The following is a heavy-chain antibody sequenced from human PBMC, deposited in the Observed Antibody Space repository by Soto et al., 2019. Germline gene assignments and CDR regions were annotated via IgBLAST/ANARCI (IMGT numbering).Heavy chain of an antibody. J-gene: IGHJ5*02. V-gene: IGHV4-31*03. D-gene: IGHD2-21*01. CDR1: GAALNSGNYY. CDR3: ARLRIATNNYKWLDP. Sequence: SETLSLTCSVSGAALNSGNYYWSWIRQVPGKGLEWIGHIYVTGAVDYNPSLRDRITISQDTSERQFSLNLRLVTAADTAVYYCARLRIATNNYKWLDPWGQGTMVTVYS. CDR2: IYVTGAV.